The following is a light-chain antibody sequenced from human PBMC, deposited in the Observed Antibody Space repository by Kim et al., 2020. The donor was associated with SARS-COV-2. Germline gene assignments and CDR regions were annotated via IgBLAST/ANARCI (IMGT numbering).Light chain of an antibody. CDR1: QSISSY. CDR2: AAS. Sequence: IQMTQSPSSLYASVGDRVTITCRASQSISSYLNWYQQKPGKAPKLLIYAASSLQSGVPSRFSGSGSGTDFTLTISSLQPEDFATYYCQQNNSTPPTFGQGTKVDIK. J-gene: IGKJ1*01. CDR3: QQNNSTPPT. V-gene: IGKV1-39*01.